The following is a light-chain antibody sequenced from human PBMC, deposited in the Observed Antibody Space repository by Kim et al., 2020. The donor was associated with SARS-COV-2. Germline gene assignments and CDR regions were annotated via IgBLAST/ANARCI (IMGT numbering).Light chain of an antibody. V-gene: IGKV1-5*01. J-gene: IGKJ1*01. CDR3: QQYDGLST. CDR1: HNINIG. Sequence: SASIGERVTITCRASHNINIGLAWYQQNPGKAPNLLIYEASTLESGVPSRFSGSGSGTEFTLTINSLQPDDFATYYCQQYDGLSTFGQGTKVDIK. CDR2: EAS.